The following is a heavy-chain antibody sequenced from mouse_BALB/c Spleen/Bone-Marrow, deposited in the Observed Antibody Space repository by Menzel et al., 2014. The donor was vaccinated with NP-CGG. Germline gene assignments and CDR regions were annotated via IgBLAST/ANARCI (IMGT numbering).Heavy chain of an antibody. CDR3: ARALGDGYYHAMDY. D-gene: IGHD2-3*01. J-gene: IGHJ4*01. CDR1: GYTFTSYW. CDR2: IDPSDSET. Sequence: QVQLQQSGAELVKPGAPVKLSCKASGYTFTSYWMNWVKQRPGRGLEWIGRIDPSDSETHYNQKFKDKATLTVDKSSSTAYIQLSSLTSEDSAAYYCARALGDGYYHAMDYWGQGTSVTVSS. V-gene: IGHV1-69*02.